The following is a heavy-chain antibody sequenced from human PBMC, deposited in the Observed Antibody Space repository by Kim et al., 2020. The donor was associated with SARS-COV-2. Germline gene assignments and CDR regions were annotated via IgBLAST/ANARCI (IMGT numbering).Heavy chain of an antibody. D-gene: IGHD3-10*01. CDR1: GFTFSSYA. CDR3: ARGGSGWYWGRLDP. J-gene: IGHJ5*02. CDR2: ISYDGSNK. V-gene: IGHV3-30-3*01. Sequence: GGSLRLSCAASGFTFSSYAMHWVRQAPGKGLEWVAVISYDGSNKYYADSVKGRFTISRDNSKNTLYLQMNSLRAEDTAVYYCARGGSGWYWGRLDPWGQG.